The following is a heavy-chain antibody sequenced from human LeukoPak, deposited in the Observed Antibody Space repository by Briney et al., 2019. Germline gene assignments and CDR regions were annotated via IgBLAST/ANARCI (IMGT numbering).Heavy chain of an antibody. J-gene: IGHJ4*02. CDR3: AKDRSGMGYYFDF. V-gene: IGHV3-30*18. D-gene: IGHD1-26*01. Sequence: GGSLRLSCAVSGFTFNTYGIHWVRQTPGKGLEWVALISYDGSNKYYADSVKGRFTISRDNSKNTLYLQMDSLRAEDTAVYYCAKDRSGMGYYFDFWGQGTLVTVSS. CDR2: ISYDGSNK. CDR1: GFTFNTYG.